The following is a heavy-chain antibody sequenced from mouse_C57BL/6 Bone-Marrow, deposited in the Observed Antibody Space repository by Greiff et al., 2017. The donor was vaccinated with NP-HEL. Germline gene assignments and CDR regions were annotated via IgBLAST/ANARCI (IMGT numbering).Heavy chain of an antibody. Sequence: EVQLQQSGTVLARPGASVKMSCTTSGYTFPSYWMPWLPQRPVPGLEWIGAIYPGNSDTSYNQKFKGKAKLTAVTSASTAYMELSSLTNEDSAVYYCTRVGVYYGSSYDYWGQGTTLTVSS. CDR1: GYTFPSYW. D-gene: IGHD1-1*01. CDR2: IYPGNSDT. J-gene: IGHJ2*01. V-gene: IGHV1-5*01. CDR3: TRVGVYYGSSYDY.